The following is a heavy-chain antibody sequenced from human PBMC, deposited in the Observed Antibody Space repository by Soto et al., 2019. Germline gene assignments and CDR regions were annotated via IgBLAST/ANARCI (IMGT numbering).Heavy chain of an antibody. D-gene: IGHD3-22*01. J-gene: IGHJ4*02. V-gene: IGHV1-8*01. CDR3: ARSLGNYYDSSGYFDY. CDR2: MNPNSGNT. CDR1: GYTFTSYD. Sequence: ASVKVSCKASGYTFTSYDINWVRQDTGQGLEWMGWMNPNSGNTGYAQKFQGRVTMTTNTSISTAYMELSSLRSEDTAVYYCARSLGNYYDSSGYFDYWGQGTLVTVS.